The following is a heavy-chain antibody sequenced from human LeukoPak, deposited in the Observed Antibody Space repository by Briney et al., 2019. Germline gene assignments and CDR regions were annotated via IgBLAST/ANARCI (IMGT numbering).Heavy chain of an antibody. V-gene: IGHV4-59*01. D-gene: IGHD3-10*01. J-gene: IGHJ5*02. Sequence: SETLSLTCTVSGGSISSYYWSWIRQPPGKGLEWIGYIYYSGSTNYNPSLKSRVTISVDTSKNQFSLKLSSVTAADTAVYYCARGTAGGSGSYFRFDPWGQGTLVTVSS. CDR1: GGSISSYY. CDR2: IYYSGST. CDR3: ARGTAGGSGSYFRFDP.